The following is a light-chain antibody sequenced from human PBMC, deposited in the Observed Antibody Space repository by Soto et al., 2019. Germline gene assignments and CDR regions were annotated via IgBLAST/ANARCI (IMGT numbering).Light chain of an antibody. CDR3: QHRSSWPRS. J-gene: IGKJ1*01. V-gene: IGKV3-11*01. CDR2: DAA. CDR1: QSVGTS. Sequence: DIVLTQSPATLSLSPGDRATLSCRASQSVGTSLAWSKQQPGQAPRLLIHDAAYRASGIPERFRGSGSGTAFSLSISSLEPDDFAVYYCQHRSSWPRSFGRGTKVEV.